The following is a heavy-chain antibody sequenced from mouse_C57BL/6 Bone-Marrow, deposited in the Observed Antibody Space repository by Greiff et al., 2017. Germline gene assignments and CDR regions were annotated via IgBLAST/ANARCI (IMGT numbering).Heavy chain of an antibody. Sequence: EVQLQQSGPELVKPGASVKISCKASGYSFTGYYMNWVKQSPEKSLEWIGEINPSTGGTTYNQKFKATATLTVDKSSSTAYMQLKSLTSEDSAVYYCARAPGDGSSYPRWYFDVWGTGTTGTVSS. CDR1: GYSFTGYY. J-gene: IGHJ1*03. CDR3: ARAPGDGSSYPRWYFDV. D-gene: IGHD1-1*01. CDR2: INPSTGGT. V-gene: IGHV1-42*01.